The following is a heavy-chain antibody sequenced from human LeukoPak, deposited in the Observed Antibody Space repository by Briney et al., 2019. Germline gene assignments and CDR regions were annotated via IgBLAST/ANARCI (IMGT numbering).Heavy chain of an antibody. CDR1: GFTFSHYA. CDR3: AKGSAAARPYYFDF. CDR2: ITDSGGDT. V-gene: IGHV3-23*01. D-gene: IGHD6-6*01. Sequence: GGSLRLSCAASGFTFSHYAMSWVRQAPGKGLEWISAITDSGGDTYYADSVKGRFTISRDNSENTLDLQMNSLRAEDTALYYCAKGSAAARPYYFDFWGPGTLVTVSS. J-gene: IGHJ4*02.